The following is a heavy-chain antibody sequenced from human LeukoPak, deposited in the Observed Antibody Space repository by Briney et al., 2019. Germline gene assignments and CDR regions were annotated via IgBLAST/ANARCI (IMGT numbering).Heavy chain of an antibody. CDR2: IRYDGSNK. CDR1: GFTFSSYG. D-gene: IGHD3-16*02. V-gene: IGHV3-30*02. Sequence: GGSLRLSCAASGFTFSSYGMHGLRQAPGKGLEWVAFIRYDGSNKYCADSVKGRFTISRDNSKNTQYLQMNSLRDEDTAVYYCAKDETSATYRRMDVWGKGTTVTVSS. CDR3: AKDETSATYRRMDV. J-gene: IGHJ6*04.